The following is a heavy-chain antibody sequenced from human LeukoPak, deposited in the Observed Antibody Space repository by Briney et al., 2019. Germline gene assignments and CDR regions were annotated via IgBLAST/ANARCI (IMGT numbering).Heavy chain of an antibody. CDR1: VVTFSSYW. Sequence: PGGSLRLSCAPSVVTFSSYWMHWVRQAPGKGLVWVSRIKSDGSTNYADSVKGRFTISRDNAKNTVSLQMNSLRAEDTGVYYCARAPSEIGGYYPEYFRHWGQGTLVTVSS. CDR2: IKSDGST. D-gene: IGHD3-22*01. V-gene: IGHV3-74*01. CDR3: ARAPSEIGGYYPEYFRH. J-gene: IGHJ1*01.